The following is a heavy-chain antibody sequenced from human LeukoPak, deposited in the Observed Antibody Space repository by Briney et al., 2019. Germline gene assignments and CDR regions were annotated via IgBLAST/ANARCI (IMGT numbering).Heavy chain of an antibody. CDR1: GFTFSSYG. V-gene: IGHV3-33*01. CDR3: ARDRRGVGVRGVKGTMDY. D-gene: IGHD3-10*01. Sequence: PGRSLRLSCAASGFTFSSYGMHWVRQAPGKGLEWVAVIWYDGSNKYYADSVKGRFTISRDNSKNTLYLQMNSLRAEDTAAYYCARDRRGVGVRGVKGTMDYWGQGTLVTVSS. J-gene: IGHJ4*02. CDR2: IWYDGSNK.